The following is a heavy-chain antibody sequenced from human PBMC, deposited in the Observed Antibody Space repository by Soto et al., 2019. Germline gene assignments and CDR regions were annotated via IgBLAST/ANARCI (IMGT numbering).Heavy chain of an antibody. CDR1: GYTFTGYY. Sequence: ASVKVSCKASGYTFTGYYMHWVRQAPGQGLEWMGWINPNSGGTNYAQKFQGRVTMTRDTSISTAYMELSRLRSDDTAVYYCARGEPMYGSWFDTWGQGTLVTVSS. J-gene: IGHJ5*02. CDR3: ARGEPMYGSWFDT. CDR2: INPNSGGT. D-gene: IGHD4-17*01. V-gene: IGHV1-2*02.